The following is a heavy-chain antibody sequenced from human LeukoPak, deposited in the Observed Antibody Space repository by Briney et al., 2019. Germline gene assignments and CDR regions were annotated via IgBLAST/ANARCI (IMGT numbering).Heavy chain of an antibody. CDR1: GYTFTSCD. CDR2: MNNNRGNT. Sequence: ASVEVFCKASGYTFTSCDINGVPEASGQGLEGMGGMNNNRGNTGYAQKFQGQVTMTRNTSLRTAYLELSRLNSEETAVYYCARGGGYSYRPPGYWGQRTLATVPS. J-gene: IGHJ4*02. CDR3: ARGGGYSYRPPGY. V-gene: IGHV1-8*01. D-gene: IGHD5-18*01.